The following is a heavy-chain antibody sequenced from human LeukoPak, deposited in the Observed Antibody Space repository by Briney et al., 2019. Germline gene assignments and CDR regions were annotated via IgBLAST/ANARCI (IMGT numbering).Heavy chain of an antibody. V-gene: IGHV1-46*01. CDR1: GYTFTSYY. Sequence: GASVKVSCKASGYTFTSYYMHWVRLAPGQGLEWMGIINPSGGSTSYAQKFQGRVTMTRDTSTSTVYMELSSLRSEDTAVYYCARDPGRGNWFDPWGQGTLVTVSS. J-gene: IGHJ5*02. CDR2: INPSGGST. CDR3: ARDPGRGNWFDP.